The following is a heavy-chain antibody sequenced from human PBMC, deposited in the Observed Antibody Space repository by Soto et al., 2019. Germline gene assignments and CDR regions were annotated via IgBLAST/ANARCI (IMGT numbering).Heavy chain of an antibody. CDR1: GFTFISYW. Sequence: EVQLVESGGGLAQPGGSLGLSWAASGFTFISYWWSWVRQAPGKGLEWVANIKQDGSEKYYVDSVKGRFTISRDNAKNSLYLQMNSLRAEDTAVYYCASTLAAAGHYWGQGTLVTVSS. CDR3: ASTLAAAGHY. V-gene: IGHV3-7*01. CDR2: IKQDGSEK. J-gene: IGHJ4*02. D-gene: IGHD6-13*01.